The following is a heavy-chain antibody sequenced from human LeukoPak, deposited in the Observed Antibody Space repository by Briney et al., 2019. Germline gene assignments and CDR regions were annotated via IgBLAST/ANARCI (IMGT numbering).Heavy chain of an antibody. J-gene: IGHJ4*02. CDR1: GLTFGSYA. Sequence: GGSLRLSCAASGLTFGSYAMSWVRQAPGKGLEWVSSISGSGDNTYYADSVKGRFTISRDNPKNTLYLQMNSLRAEDTVVYYCACRNFRTNGGFSYGYYYFDFWGQGTLVTVSS. CDR3: ACRNFRTNGGFSYGYYYFDF. CDR2: ISGSGDNT. V-gene: IGHV3-23*01. D-gene: IGHD5-18*01.